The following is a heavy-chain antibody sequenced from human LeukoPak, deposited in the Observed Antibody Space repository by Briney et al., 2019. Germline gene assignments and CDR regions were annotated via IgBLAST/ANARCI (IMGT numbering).Heavy chain of an antibody. J-gene: IGHJ4*02. Sequence: GGSLRLSCAASGFTFSSYAMSWVRQAPGKGLEWVSAISGSGGSTYYADSVKGRFTTSRDNSKNTLYLQMNSLRAEDTAVYYCAKVTVPPVSGLNYWGQGTLVTVSS. V-gene: IGHV3-23*01. CDR2: ISGSGGST. CDR1: GFTFSSYA. CDR3: AKVTVPPVSGLNY. D-gene: IGHD4-17*01.